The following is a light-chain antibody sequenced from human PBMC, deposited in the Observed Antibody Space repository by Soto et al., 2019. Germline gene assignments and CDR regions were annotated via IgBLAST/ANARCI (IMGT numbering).Light chain of an antibody. V-gene: IGLV2-14*03. J-gene: IGLJ1*01. Sequence: QSALTQPASVSGSPGQSITISCTGTSSDVGGYNYVSWFQHHPGKAPKLIIYDVSNRPSGVSNRFSGSKSGNTASLTISGPQAEDEADYYCSSYTSSSTLVFGTGTKLTVL. CDR2: DVS. CDR1: SSDVGGYNY. CDR3: SSYTSSSTLV.